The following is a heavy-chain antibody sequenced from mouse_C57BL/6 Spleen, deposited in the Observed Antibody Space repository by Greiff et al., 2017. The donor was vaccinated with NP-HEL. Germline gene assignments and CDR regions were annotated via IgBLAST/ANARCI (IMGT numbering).Heavy chain of an antibody. CDR3: AIGSSYFDY. Sequence: EVMLVESGGGLVKPGGSLKLSCAASGFTFSSYAMSWVRQTPEKRLEWVATISDGGSYTYYPDNVKGRFTISRDNAKNNLYLHMSHLKSEDTSMYYCAIGSSYFDYWGQGTTLTVSS. J-gene: IGHJ2*01. CDR2: ISDGGSYT. V-gene: IGHV5-4*03. D-gene: IGHD1-1*01. CDR1: GFTFSSYA.